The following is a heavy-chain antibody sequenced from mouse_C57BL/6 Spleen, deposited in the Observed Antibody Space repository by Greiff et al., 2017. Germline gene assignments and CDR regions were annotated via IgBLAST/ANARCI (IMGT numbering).Heavy chain of an antibody. CDR2: ISDGGSST. J-gene: IGHJ3*01. Sequence: EVKLVESGGGLVKPGGSLKLSCAASGFTFSSYAMSWVRQTPEKRLEWVATISDGGSSTYYPDNVKGRFTISRDNAKNNLYLQMSHLKSEDTAMYYCARDGGAWFAYWGQGTLVTVSA. CDR1: GFTFSSYA. CDR3: ARDGGAWFAY. V-gene: IGHV5-4*01.